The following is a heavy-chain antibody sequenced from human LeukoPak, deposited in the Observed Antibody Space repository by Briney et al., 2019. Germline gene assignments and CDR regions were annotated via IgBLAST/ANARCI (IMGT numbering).Heavy chain of an antibody. CDR2: ITGSGAFT. Sequence: PGRSLRLSCAASGFTFITYSMTWVRQAPGRGLEWVSAITGSGAFTDYADSVKGRFTISRDNPKNTLYLQMNSLRAEDTAVYYCAKRSAESSGYFDYWGQGTLVTVSS. J-gene: IGHJ4*02. CDR3: AKRSAESSGYFDY. D-gene: IGHD6-19*01. CDR1: GFTFITYS. V-gene: IGHV3-23*01.